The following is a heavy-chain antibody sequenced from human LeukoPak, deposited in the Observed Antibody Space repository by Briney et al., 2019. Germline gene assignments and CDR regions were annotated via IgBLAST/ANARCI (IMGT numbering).Heavy chain of an antibody. Sequence: SETLSLTCTVSGGSISIDYWSWIRQAAGKELGWIGRIYTRGSNNYNPSLKSRVTISLDKSKKQFSLNLNSVTAADTAVYYCARGGTYGSGRNQHTTLDYWGQGTLVTVSS. CDR2: IYTRGSN. CDR3: ARGGTYGSGRNQHTTLDY. J-gene: IGHJ4*02. V-gene: IGHV4-4*07. D-gene: IGHD3-10*01. CDR1: GGSISIDY.